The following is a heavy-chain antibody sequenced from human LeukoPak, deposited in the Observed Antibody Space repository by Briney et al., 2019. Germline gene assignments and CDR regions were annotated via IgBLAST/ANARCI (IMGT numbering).Heavy chain of an antibody. Sequence: HGASVKVSCTASGYTFTSYDINWVRQATGQGLEWMGWVNPNTGNTGYAQKFQGRVTMTRNTSISTAYMELSSLRSEDTAVYYCARAWVISRLGDAFDIWGQGTMVTVSS. CDR2: VNPNTGNT. V-gene: IGHV1-8*01. D-gene: IGHD7-27*01. J-gene: IGHJ3*02. CDR1: GYTFTSYD. CDR3: ARAWVISRLGDAFDI.